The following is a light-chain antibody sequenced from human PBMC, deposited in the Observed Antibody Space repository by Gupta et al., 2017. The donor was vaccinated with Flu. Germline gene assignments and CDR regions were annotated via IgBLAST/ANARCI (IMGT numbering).Light chain of an antibody. CDR3: QSYDSSLSAVV. CDR2: GSS. V-gene: IGLV1-40*01. CDR1: SSNIGSGYD. J-gene: IGLJ2*01. Sequence: VTISCTGSSSNIGSGYDVPWYQQLPGTAPKLLIYGSSNRPSGVPDRFSGSKSGTSASLAITGLQADDEADYYCQSYDSSLSAVVFGGGTKLTVL.